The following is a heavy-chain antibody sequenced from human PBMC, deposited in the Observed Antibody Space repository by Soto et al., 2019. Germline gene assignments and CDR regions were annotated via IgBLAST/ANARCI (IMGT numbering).Heavy chain of an antibody. CDR2: SSGSGDST. J-gene: IGHJ4*02. CDR3: AQAAPTIIVVVPTAISY. CDR1: GFTFSSYA. V-gene: IGHV3-23*01. D-gene: IGHD2-2*02. Sequence: EVQLLDSGGGLVQPGGSLRLSCAASGFTFSSYAMSWVRQAPGKGLAWVSSSSGSGDSTYYADSVEGRFTISRDNSKNTVYLQMNSLRAEDTAVYYCAQAAPTIIVVVPTAISYWGQGTLVTVSS.